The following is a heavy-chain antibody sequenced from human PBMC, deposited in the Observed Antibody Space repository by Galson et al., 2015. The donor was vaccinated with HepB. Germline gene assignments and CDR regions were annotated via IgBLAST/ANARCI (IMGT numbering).Heavy chain of an antibody. CDR1: GYTFTGYF. J-gene: IGHJ4*02. Sequence: SVKVSCKASGYTFTGYFIHWVRQAPGQGLEWMGWINSNSGGTHYAQRFQGRVTMTKDTSIYTAYLELSSLRSEDTAVYYCAKEDGQWLVIDYWGQGTLVTVSS. CDR3: AKEDGQWLVIDY. CDR2: INSNSGGT. V-gene: IGHV1-2*02. D-gene: IGHD6-19*01.